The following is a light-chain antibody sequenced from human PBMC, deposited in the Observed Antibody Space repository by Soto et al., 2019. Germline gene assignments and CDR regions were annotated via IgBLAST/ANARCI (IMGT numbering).Light chain of an antibody. CDR3: SSYTTTNTLV. J-gene: IGLJ2*01. V-gene: IGLV2-14*01. Sequence: QSVLTQPASVSGSPGQSITISCTGTSSDVGAYTYVSWYQQHPGKAPKLMIFEVSDRPSGVSIRFSGSKSGNTASLTISGLRAEDEADYYCSSYTTTNTLVFGGGTKVTVL. CDR1: SSDVGAYTY. CDR2: EVS.